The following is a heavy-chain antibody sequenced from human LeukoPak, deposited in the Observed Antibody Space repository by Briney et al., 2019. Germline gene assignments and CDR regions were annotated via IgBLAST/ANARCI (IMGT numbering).Heavy chain of an antibody. Sequence: SETLSLTCTVSGGSISSSSYYWGWIRQPPRKGLEWIGSIYYSGSTYYNPSLMSRVTISVDTSKNQFSLKLSSVTAADTAVYYCARHDTAMAYYYYGMDVWGQGTTVTVS. D-gene: IGHD5-18*01. CDR1: GGSISSSSYY. CDR2: IYYSGST. V-gene: IGHV4-39*01. CDR3: ARHDTAMAYYYYGMDV. J-gene: IGHJ6*02.